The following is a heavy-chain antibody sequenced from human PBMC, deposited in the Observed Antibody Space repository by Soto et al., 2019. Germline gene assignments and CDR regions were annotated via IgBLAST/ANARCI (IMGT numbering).Heavy chain of an antibody. D-gene: IGHD5-12*01. CDR3: ARGPAAGWLQLDYYYYGMDV. J-gene: IGHJ6*02. V-gene: IGHV3-74*01. CDR1: GFTFSSYW. CDR2: INSDGSST. Sequence: PGGSLRLSCAASGFTFSSYWMHWVRQAPGKGLVWVSRINSDGSSTSYADSVKGRFTISRDSAKNTLYLQMNSLRAEDTAVYYCARGPAAGWLQLDYYYYGMDVWGQGTTVTVSS.